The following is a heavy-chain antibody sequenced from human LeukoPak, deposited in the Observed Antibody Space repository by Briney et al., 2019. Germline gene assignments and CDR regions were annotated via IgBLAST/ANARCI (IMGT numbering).Heavy chain of an antibody. V-gene: IGHV3-53*01. CDR2: IYSGGST. CDR1: GFTVSSNS. Sequence: PGGSLRLSCTVSGFTVSSNSMSWVRQAPGKGLEWVSFIYSGGSTQYSDSVKGRFTISRDNSKNTLYLQMNSLRAEDTAVYYCVEGGAARFDYWGQGTLVAVSS. CDR3: VEGGAARFDY. D-gene: IGHD5-18*01. J-gene: IGHJ4*02.